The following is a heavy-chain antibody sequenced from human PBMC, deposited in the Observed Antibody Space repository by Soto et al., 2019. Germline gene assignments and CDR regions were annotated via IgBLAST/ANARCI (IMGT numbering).Heavy chain of an antibody. V-gene: IGHV5-51*01. CDR1: GYSFTSYW. CDR2: IYPGDSDT. D-gene: IGHD1-26*01. J-gene: IGHJ6*02. Sequence: GESLKISCKGSGYSFTSYWIGWVRQMPGKGLEWMGIIYPGDSDTRYSPSFQGQVTISADKSISTAYLQWSSLKASDTAMYYCARHILWGYYYYGMDVWGQGTTVTVSS. CDR3: ARHILWGYYYYGMDV.